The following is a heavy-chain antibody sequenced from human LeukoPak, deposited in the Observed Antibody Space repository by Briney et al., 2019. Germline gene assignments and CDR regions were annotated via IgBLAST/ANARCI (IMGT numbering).Heavy chain of an antibody. CDR3: ARAVAGMYYFDY. V-gene: IGHV3-13*01. CDR1: GFTLSSYD. Sequence: HPGGSLRLSCAASGFTLSSYDMHWVRQATGKGLEWVSAIGPADDSYYSGSVKGRFTISREKAKNSLYLQMNSLRAGDTAIYYCARAVAGMYYFDYWGQGILVTVSS. D-gene: IGHD6-19*01. J-gene: IGHJ4*02. CDR2: IGPADDS.